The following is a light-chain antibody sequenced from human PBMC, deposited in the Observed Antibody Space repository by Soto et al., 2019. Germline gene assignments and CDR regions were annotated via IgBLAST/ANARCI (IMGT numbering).Light chain of an antibody. CDR2: YDD. CDR1: SSNIGNKP. V-gene: IGLV1-36*01. CDR3: ATWDDSLNTEL. J-gene: IGLJ2*01. Sequence: QSVLTQLPSVSGAPRQRVTISRSGSSSNIGNKPVNWYQQLPGQAPKLLIYYDDLRPSGVSDRFSGSKSGTSASLTISGLQSENEAHYYCATWDDSLNTELFGGGTKLTVL.